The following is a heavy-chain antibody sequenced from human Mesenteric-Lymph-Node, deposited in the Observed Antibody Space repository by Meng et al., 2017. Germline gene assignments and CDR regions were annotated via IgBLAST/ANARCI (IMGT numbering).Heavy chain of an antibody. J-gene: IGHJ4*02. CDR3: ARTHFYDSSNYGFDY. CDR2: ISYSGST. V-gene: IGHV4-30-4*01. D-gene: IGHD3-22*01. CDR1: VGSISRCDYS. Sequence: AQLQEWGLGLVKPAQTLSLTRPVSVGSISRCDYSWSWIRQPPGKGLEWIGYISYSGSTYYNPSLKSRVTISVDTSKNQFSLKLSSVTAADTAVYYCARTHFYDSSNYGFDYWGQGTLVTVSS.